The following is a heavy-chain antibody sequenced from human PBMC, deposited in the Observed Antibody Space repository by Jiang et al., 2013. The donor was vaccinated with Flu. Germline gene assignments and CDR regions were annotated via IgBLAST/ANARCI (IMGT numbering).Heavy chain of an antibody. D-gene: IGHD3-22*01. CDR1: GYTFTSYY. CDR3: ARARKTITMIVVVGFDI. J-gene: IGHJ3*02. Sequence: ESGAEVKKPGASVKVSCKASGYTFTSYYMHWVRQAPGQGLEWMGIINPSGGSTSYAQKFQGRVTMTRDTSTSTVYMELSSLRSEDTAVYYCARARKTITMIVVVGFDIWGQGTMVTVSS. V-gene: IGHV1-46*01. CDR2: INPSGGST.